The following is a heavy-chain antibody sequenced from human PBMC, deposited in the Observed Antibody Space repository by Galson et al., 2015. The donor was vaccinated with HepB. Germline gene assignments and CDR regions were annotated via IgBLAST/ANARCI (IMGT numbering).Heavy chain of an antibody. V-gene: IGHV3-23*01. D-gene: IGHD2-21*02. CDR2: IGGSGGST. J-gene: IGHJ4*02. Sequence: SLRLSCAASGFIFTRYAISWVRQAPGKGLEWVSSIGGSGGSTYYADSVKGRFTFSRDNSKNTAYLQMDSLRVEDTAVYYCAKVAILGVTPHYFDYWGQGTRVTVSS. CDR1: GFIFTRYA. CDR3: AKVAILGVTPHYFDY.